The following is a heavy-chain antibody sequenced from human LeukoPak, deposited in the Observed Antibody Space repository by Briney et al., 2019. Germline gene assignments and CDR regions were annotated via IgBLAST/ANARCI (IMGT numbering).Heavy chain of an antibody. J-gene: IGHJ3*02. CDR2: ISGGGGST. V-gene: IGHV3-23*01. Sequence: GGSLRLSCAASGFTFSSYAMSWVRQAPGTGLEWVSAISGGGGSTYYADSVKGRFTISRDNSKNTLYLQMDSLRAEDTAIYYCAKARRGTAMADGFDIWGQGTMVTVSS. D-gene: IGHD5-18*01. CDR3: AKARRGTAMADGFDI. CDR1: GFTFSSYA.